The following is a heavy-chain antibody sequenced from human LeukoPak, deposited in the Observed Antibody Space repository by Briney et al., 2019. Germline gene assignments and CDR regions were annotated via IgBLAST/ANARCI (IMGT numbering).Heavy chain of an antibody. J-gene: IGHJ4*02. V-gene: IGHV1-18*01. D-gene: IGHD3-10*01. CDR2: ISAYNGNT. CDR1: GYTFTSYG. CDR3: ARGGALLWFGELLGY. Sequence: VASVKVSCKSSGYTFTSYGISWVRQAPGQGLEWMGWISAYNGNTNYAQKLQGRVTMTTDTSTSTAYMELRSLRSDDTAVYYCARGGALLWFGELLGYWGQGTLVTVSS.